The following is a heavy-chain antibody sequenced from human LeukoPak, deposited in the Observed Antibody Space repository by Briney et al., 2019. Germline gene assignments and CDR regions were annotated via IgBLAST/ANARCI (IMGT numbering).Heavy chain of an antibody. Sequence: GGSLRLSCAASGFTFSSYEMNWVRQAPGKGLEWVSYISSSGSTIYYADSVKGRFTISRDSSKNTLYLQMNSLRAEDTAVYYCAKKYYYGSGSSPDAFDIWGQGTMVTVSS. CDR1: GFTFSSYE. D-gene: IGHD3-10*01. CDR3: AKKYYYGSGSSPDAFDI. CDR2: ISSSGSTI. J-gene: IGHJ3*02. V-gene: IGHV3-48*03.